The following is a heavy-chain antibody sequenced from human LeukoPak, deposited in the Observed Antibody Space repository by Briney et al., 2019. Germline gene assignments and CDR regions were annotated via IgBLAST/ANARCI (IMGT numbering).Heavy chain of an antibody. CDR1: GFTFSSYS. J-gene: IGHJ5*02. Sequence: GGSLRLSCAASGFTFSSYSMNWVRQAPGKGLEWVSSISSSNSYIYYADSVKGRFTISRDNAKDSLYLQMNSLRAEDTAVYYCARGRQLAGPAPWGQGTLVTVSS. D-gene: IGHD6-6*01. V-gene: IGHV3-21*01. CDR3: ARGRQLAGPAP. CDR2: ISSSNSYI.